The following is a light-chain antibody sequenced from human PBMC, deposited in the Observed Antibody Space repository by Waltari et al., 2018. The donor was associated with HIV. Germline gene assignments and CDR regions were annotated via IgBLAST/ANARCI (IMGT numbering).Light chain of an antibody. CDR1: QSVLYSSNNKNY. CDR3: QQYYSTPLT. CDR2: WAS. J-gene: IGKJ1*01. V-gene: IGKV4-1*01. Sequence: DIVMTQSPDSLVVSLGERATINCKSSQSVLYSSNNKNYLAWYQQKLGQPPKLLIYWASTRESGVPDRVSGSGSGTDFTLTISSLQAEDVAVYYCQQYYSTPLTFGQGTKVEIK.